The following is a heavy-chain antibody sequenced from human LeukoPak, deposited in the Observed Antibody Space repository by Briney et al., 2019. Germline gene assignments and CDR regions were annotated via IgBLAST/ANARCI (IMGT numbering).Heavy chain of an antibody. CDR3: ARGWGTTYPY. D-gene: IGHD3-16*01. V-gene: IGHV4-61*02. Sequence: PSETLSLTCTVSGGSISSGSYYWSWIRQPAGKGLEWIGRIYTSGSTNYNPSLKSRVTISVDTSKNQFSLKLSSVTAADTAVYYCARGWGTTYPYWGQGTLVTVSS. CDR1: GGSISSGSYY. CDR2: IYTSGST. J-gene: IGHJ4*02.